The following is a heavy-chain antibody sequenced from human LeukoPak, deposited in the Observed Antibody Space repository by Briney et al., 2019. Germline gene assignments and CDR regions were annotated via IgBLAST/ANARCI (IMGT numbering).Heavy chain of an antibody. CDR3: ARGLSEFDY. CDR2: MKEGGGEK. Sequence: GGSLRLSCAASGFTLSSYWMSWVRQAPGKGLEGVANMKEGGGEKYYVDSVKGRFTISRHNVKNSLYLQMNSLRAEDTAVYYCARGLSEFDYWGQGTLVTVSS. CDR1: GFTLSSYW. V-gene: IGHV3-7*01. J-gene: IGHJ4*02. D-gene: IGHD4/OR15-4a*01.